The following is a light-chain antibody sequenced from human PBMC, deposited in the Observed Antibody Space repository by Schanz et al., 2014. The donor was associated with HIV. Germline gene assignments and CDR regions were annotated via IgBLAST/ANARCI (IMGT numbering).Light chain of an antibody. CDR3: QQYGSSRT. V-gene: IGKV3-20*01. CDR2: GAS. Sequence: EIVMTQSPATLSVSPGERATLSCRTSQSVGGSQLAWYQQKPGQAPRLLIYGASSRATGIPDRFSGSGSGTDFTLTISRLEPEDFAVYYCQQYGSSRTFGQGTKVEIK. J-gene: IGKJ1*01. CDR1: QSVGGSQ.